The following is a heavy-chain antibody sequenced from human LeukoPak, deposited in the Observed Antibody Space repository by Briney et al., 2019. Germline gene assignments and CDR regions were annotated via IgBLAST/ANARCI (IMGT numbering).Heavy chain of an antibody. Sequence: EGSLRLSCAASAFTFSTYSMNWVRQAPGKGLQWVSYISSNGSAIYYADSVKGRFTISRDNAKSSLYLQMNSLRAEDTAVYYCAGGTRDSGLKWGPGTSVTVSS. J-gene: IGHJ4*02. D-gene: IGHD6-19*01. V-gene: IGHV3-48*04. CDR3: AGGTRDSGLK. CDR1: AFTFSTYS. CDR2: ISSNGSAI.